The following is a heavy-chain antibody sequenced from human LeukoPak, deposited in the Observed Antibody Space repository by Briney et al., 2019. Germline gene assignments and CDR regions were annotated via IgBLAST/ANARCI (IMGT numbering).Heavy chain of an antibody. J-gene: IGHJ4*02. CDR1: GYTFTSYG. Sequence: GASVKVSCKASGYTFTSYGISWVRQAPGQGLEWMGWISAYNGNTNYAQKLQGRVTMTTDTSTSTAYMELRSLRSDDTAVYYCVVNYYGSGSYSPYGYWGQGTLVTVSS. V-gene: IGHV1-18*01. CDR2: ISAYNGNT. CDR3: VVNYYGSGSYSPYGY. D-gene: IGHD3-10*01.